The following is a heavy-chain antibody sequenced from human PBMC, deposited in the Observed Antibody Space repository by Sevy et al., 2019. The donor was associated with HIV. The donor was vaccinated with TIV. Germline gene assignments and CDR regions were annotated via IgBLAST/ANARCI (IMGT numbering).Heavy chain of an antibody. CDR3: ARHGAAGTSGYYDFWY. CDR1: GGSISSHY. J-gene: IGHJ4*02. V-gene: IGHV4-59*08. Sequence: SETLSLTCTVSGGSISSHYWSWIRQPPGKGLEWIGYIYDSGSTNYNPSLKSRLTISVDTSKNQFSLKLSSVTAADTAVYYCARHGAAGTSGYYDFWYWGQGTLVTVSS. D-gene: IGHD3-22*01. CDR2: IYDSGST.